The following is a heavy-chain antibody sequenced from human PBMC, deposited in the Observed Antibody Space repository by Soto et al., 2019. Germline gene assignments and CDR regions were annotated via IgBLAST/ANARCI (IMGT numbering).Heavy chain of an antibody. D-gene: IGHD4-17*01. V-gene: IGHV3-33*01. CDR2: IWYAGSNK. CDR3: ARAVYGDYESYYGMDV. Sequence: QVPLAESGGGVVQPGSSLRLSCAASGFTFGSYGMHWVRRAPGKGLEWVAVIWYAGSNKYYADSVKGRFTISRDNSKNPLFLQMHSLRGEDTAVYYCARAVYGDYESYYGMDVWGQGTTVTVSS. CDR1: GFTFGSYG. J-gene: IGHJ6*02.